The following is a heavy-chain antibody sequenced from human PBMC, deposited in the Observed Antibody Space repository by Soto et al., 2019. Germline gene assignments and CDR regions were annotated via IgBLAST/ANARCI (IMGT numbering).Heavy chain of an antibody. Sequence: SSVQLSCKASGGTFSSYAISWVRQAPGQGLEWMGGIIPIFGTANYAQKFQGRVTITADESTSTAYMELSSLRSEDTAVYYCARYYYDSSGYYYGPRYFDYWGQGTLVTVSS. D-gene: IGHD3-22*01. J-gene: IGHJ4*02. CDR1: GGTFSSYA. CDR3: ARYYYDSSGYYYGPRYFDY. V-gene: IGHV1-69*13. CDR2: IIPIFGTA.